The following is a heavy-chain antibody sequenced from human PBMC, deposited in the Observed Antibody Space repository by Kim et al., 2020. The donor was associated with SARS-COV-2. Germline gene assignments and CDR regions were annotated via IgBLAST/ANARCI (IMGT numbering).Heavy chain of an antibody. J-gene: IGHJ4*02. CDR2: IYYSGST. V-gene: IGHV4-31*03. CDR3: ARGSGSYYHTHPFDY. CDR1: GGSISSGGYY. D-gene: IGHD1-26*01. Sequence: SETLSLTCTVSGGSISSGGYYWSWIRQHPGKGLEWIGYIYYSGSTYYNPSLKSRVTISVDTSKNQFSLKLSSVTAADTAVYYCARGSGSYYHTHPFDYWGQGTLVTVSS.